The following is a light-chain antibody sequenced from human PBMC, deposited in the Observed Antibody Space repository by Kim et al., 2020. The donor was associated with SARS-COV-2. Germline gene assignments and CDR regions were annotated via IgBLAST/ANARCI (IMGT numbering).Light chain of an antibody. Sequence: SPEERATHSCRASQPIDNRLVWYQHNPGQAPRLLIYDATTMATGVPARFVGSGSETDFTLTISSLQSEDFAVYYCQQSNGWRPLTFGQGTKVDIK. CDR1: QPIDNR. V-gene: IGKV3-15*01. CDR3: QQSNGWRPLT. J-gene: IGKJ1*01. CDR2: DAT.